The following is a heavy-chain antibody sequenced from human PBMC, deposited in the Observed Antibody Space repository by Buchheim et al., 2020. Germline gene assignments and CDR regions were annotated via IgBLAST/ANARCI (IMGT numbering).Heavy chain of an antibody. CDR3: AKPPDYDFWSGYYALYY. J-gene: IGHJ4*02. V-gene: IGHV3-30*18. CDR1: GFTFSTYA. CDR2: VSYDGSNK. D-gene: IGHD3-3*01. Sequence: VQLLESGGGVVQPGRSLRLSCAASGFTFSTYAMHWVRQAPGKGLEWVAVVSYDGSNKYYADSVKGRFTISRDNSKNTLYLQMNSLRAEDTAVYYCAKPPDYDFWSGYYALYYWGQGTL.